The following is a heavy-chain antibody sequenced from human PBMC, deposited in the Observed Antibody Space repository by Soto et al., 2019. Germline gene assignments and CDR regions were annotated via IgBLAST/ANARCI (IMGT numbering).Heavy chain of an antibody. Sequence: QVQLVQSGAEVKKPGASVKVSCKASGYTFTSYDINWVRQATGQGLEWMGWMNPNSGNTGYAQKFQGRVTMTRNTYISRVYMKLNTLTSDYRAVYYCASEEGRGVDVRGHGTKVTVSS. CDR1: GYTFTSYD. V-gene: IGHV1-8*01. CDR3: ASEEGRGVDV. J-gene: IGHJ6*02. CDR2: MNPNSGNT.